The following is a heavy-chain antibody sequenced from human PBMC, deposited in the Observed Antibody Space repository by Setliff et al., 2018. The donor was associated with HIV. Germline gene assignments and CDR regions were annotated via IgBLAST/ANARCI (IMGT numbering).Heavy chain of an antibody. Sequence: LSLTCTVSGGSIRTYSWSWIRQPPGRGLDWIGYVSYSGGANYNPSLKSRVTISVDTSKNQFSLRLSSVTAADTAVYYCARVPRQLLKGAAAYFDYWGQGTLVTVSS. V-gene: IGHV4-59*01. CDR2: VSYSGGA. CDR1: GGSIRTYS. CDR3: ARVPRQLLKGAAAYFDY. D-gene: IGHD5-18*01. J-gene: IGHJ4*02.